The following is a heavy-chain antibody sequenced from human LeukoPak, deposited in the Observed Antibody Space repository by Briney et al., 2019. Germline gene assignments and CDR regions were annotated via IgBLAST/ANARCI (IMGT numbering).Heavy chain of an antibody. CDR3: ARRRVVAAPRTHYYYYGMDV. Sequence: SETLSLTCAVYGGSFSGYYWSWIRQPPGKGLEWIGEINHSGSTNYNPSLKSRVTISVDTSKNQFSLKLSSVTAADTAVYYCARRRVVAAPRTHYYYYGMDVWGQGTTVTDSS. CDR1: GGSFSGYY. J-gene: IGHJ6*02. V-gene: IGHV4-34*01. CDR2: INHSGST. D-gene: IGHD2-15*01.